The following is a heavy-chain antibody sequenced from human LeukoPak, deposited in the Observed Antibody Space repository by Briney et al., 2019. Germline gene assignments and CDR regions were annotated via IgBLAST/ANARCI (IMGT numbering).Heavy chain of an antibody. D-gene: IGHD6-13*01. Sequence: ASVKVSCKXSGYTFTSYDINWVRQATGQGLEGMGWMNPNSGNTGYAQKFQGRVTMTRNTSISTAYMELSSLRSEDTAVYYCARRFSSSWYYYYYYMDVWGKGTTVTVSS. CDR2: MNPNSGNT. CDR1: GYTFTSYD. J-gene: IGHJ6*03. V-gene: IGHV1-8*01. CDR3: ARRFSSSWYYYYYYMDV.